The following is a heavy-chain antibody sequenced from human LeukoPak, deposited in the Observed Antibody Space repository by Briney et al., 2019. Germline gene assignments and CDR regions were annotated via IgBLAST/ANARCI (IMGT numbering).Heavy chain of an antibody. CDR1: GGSISSYY. CDR3: AKPRLDYGDLPPYFDL. D-gene: IGHD4-17*01. CDR2: IYYRGST. J-gene: IGHJ2*01. Sequence: PSETLSLTCTVSGGSISSYYWSWIRQPPGKGLEWIGYIYYRGSTNYNPSLKSRVTISVDTSKTQFPLNLSSVTAADTAVYYCAKPRLDYGDLPPYFDLWGRGTLVTVSS. V-gene: IGHV4-59*08.